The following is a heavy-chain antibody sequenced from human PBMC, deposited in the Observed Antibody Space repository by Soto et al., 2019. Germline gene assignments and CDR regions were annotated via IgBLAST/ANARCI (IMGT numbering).Heavy chain of an antibody. Sequence: EVQLLESGGGLVQPGGSLRLSCAASGFTFSSYAMAWVRQAPGKGLEWVSAISGGGGSAYYADSVKGRFTISRDNSQNSLFLQMNSLRAEDTAVYYCAKGARYFVLWGRGTLVTVSS. CDR1: GFTFSSYA. CDR2: ISGGGGSA. J-gene: IGHJ2*01. V-gene: IGHV3-23*01. CDR3: AKGARYFVL.